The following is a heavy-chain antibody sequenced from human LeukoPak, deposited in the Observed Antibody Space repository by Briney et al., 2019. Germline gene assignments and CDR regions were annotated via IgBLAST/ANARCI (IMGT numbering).Heavy chain of an antibody. D-gene: IGHD6-19*01. V-gene: IGHV2-70*01. CDR3: ARIRDDGITSSGWYYFDY. CDR1: GFSLSTSGMC. J-gene: IGHJ4*02. CDR2: IDWDDDK. Sequence: ASGPTLVKPTQTLTLTCTFSGFSLSTSGMCVSWIRQPPGKALEWLALIDWDDDKYYSTSLKTRLTISKDTSKNQVVLTMTNMDPVDTATYYCARIRDDGITSSGWYYFDYWGQGTLVTVSS.